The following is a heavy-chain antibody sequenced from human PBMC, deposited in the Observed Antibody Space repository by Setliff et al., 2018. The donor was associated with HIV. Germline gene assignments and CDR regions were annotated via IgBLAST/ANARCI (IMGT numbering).Heavy chain of an antibody. Sequence: PGESLKISCAASGFTFNNAWMSWVRQAPGKGLEWVGRIKSKADGGTTDYVAPVKGRFTISRDDSRNTLYLQMNSLKTEDTAVYYCTTDRQFDSWSGYSDLDYWGQGSLVTVSS. CDR1: GFTFNNAW. CDR2: IKSKADGGTT. CDR3: TTDRQFDSWSGYSDLDY. V-gene: IGHV3-15*05. D-gene: IGHD3-3*01. J-gene: IGHJ4*02.